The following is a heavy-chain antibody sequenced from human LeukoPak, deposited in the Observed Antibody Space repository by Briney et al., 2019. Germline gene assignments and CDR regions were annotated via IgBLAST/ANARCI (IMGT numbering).Heavy chain of an antibody. V-gene: IGHV1-2*02. CDR3: ARAKARWYYFDY. J-gene: IGHJ4*02. Sequence: ASVKVSCKASGYTFTCYYMHWVRQAPGQGLEWMGWINPNSGGTNYAQKFQGRVTMTRDTSISTAYMELSRLRSDDTAVYYCARAKARWYYFDYWGQGTLVTVSS. CDR2: INPNSGGT. CDR1: GYTFTCYY.